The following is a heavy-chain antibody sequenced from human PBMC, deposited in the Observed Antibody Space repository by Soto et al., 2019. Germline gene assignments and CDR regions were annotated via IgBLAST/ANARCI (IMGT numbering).Heavy chain of an antibody. Sequence: QVQLVESGGGVVQPGRSLRLSCAASGFTFSTYGMHWLRQAPGMGLVWVAVISYDGVNKCYADSVKGRFPISRVNSKNTLYLQMNSLRAGDTAVYYCAKSVYNWNDGFFDYWGQGTLVTVSS. CDR2: ISYDGVNK. CDR1: GFTFSTYG. D-gene: IGHD1-1*01. V-gene: IGHV3-30*18. J-gene: IGHJ4*02. CDR3: AKSVYNWNDGFFDY.